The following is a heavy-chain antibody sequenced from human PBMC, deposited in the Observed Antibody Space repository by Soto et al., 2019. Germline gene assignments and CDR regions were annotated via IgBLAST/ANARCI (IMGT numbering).Heavy chain of an antibody. Sequence: SETLSLTCAVSGGSIISSNWLILFRQPPGRGLEWIGEIYHSGSTNYNPSLKSRVTISVDKSKNQFSLKLSSVTAADTAVYYCARLRGVVINAFDYWGQGTLVTVSS. CDR3: ARLRGVVINAFDY. CDR1: GGSIISSNW. D-gene: IGHD3-22*01. J-gene: IGHJ4*02. V-gene: IGHV4-4*02. CDR2: IYHSGST.